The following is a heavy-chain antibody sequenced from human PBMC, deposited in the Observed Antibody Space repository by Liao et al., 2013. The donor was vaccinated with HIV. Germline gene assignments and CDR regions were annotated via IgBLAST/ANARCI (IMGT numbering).Heavy chain of an antibody. Sequence: QVQLQVSGPGLVKPSETLSLTCSVTGGSFSTYQWTWIRQPPGKGLEWIGHVYNSGSTNYDSSLKSRVTISVDTSKNQFSLRMTYVTAADTAVYYCARGGGGKGFDSWGQGILVTVSS. V-gene: IGHV4-59*01. J-gene: IGHJ4*02. CDR2: VYNSGST. CDR3: ARGGGGKGFDS. CDR1: GGSFSTYQ. D-gene: IGHD4-23*01.